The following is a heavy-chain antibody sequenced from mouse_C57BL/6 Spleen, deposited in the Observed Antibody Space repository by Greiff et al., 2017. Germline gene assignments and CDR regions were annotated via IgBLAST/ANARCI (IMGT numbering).Heavy chain of an antibody. J-gene: IGHJ4*01. D-gene: IGHD2-14*01. V-gene: IGHV1-50*01. Sequence: VQLQQPGAELVKPGASVKLSCKASGYTFTSYWMQWVKQRPGQGLEWIGEIDPSDSYTNYNQKFKGKATLTVDTSSSTAYMQLSSLTSEDSAVYYCARGRVPYAMGYWGQGTSVTVSS. CDR1: GYTFTSYW. CDR2: IDPSDSYT. CDR3: ARGRVPYAMGY.